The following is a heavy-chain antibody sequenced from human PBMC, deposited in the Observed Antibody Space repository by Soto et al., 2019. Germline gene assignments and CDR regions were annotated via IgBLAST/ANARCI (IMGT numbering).Heavy chain of an antibody. CDR1: GSTFSSYA. CDR3: AKMPLSPVADVRPYYYYGMDV. D-gene: IGHD2-15*01. CDR2: ISGSGDST. Sequence: GGSLRLSCAASGSTFSSYAMSWVRQAPGKGLEWVSVISGSGDSTYYADSVKGRFTISRDNSKNTLYLQMNSLRAEDTAVYYCAKMPLSPVADVRPYYYYGMDVWGQGTTVTVS. V-gene: IGHV3-23*01. J-gene: IGHJ6*02.